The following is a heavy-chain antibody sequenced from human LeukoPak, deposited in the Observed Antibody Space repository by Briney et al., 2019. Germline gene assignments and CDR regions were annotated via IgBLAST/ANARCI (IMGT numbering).Heavy chain of an antibody. CDR3: ARELELRTDAFDI. CDR1: GGSFSGYY. CDR2: INHSGST. V-gene: IGHV4-34*01. Sequence: SETLSLTCAVYGGSFSGYYWSWIRQPPGKGLEWIGEINHSGSTNYNPSLKSRVTISVDTSKNQFSLKLSSVTAADTAVYYCARELELRTDAFDIWGQGTMVTVSS. J-gene: IGHJ3*02. D-gene: IGHD1-7*01.